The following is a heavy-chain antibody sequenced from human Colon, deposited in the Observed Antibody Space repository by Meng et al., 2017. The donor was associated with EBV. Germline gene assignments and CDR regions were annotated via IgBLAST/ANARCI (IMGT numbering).Heavy chain of an antibody. CDR2: ISHSGTT. D-gene: IGHD3-10*01. CDR3: ARDYYASGFVFDL. J-gene: IGHJ5*02. Sequence: QMQTPVPEHGLVKPSGTLSLTCPASGGSIASDNWWNWVRQTPGKGLEWIGEISHSGTTNYNPSLKSRVTISIDKSKNQFSLKLTSVTAADTAVYYCARDYYASGFVFDLWGQGTLVTVSS. CDR1: GGSIASDNW. V-gene: IGHV4-4*02.